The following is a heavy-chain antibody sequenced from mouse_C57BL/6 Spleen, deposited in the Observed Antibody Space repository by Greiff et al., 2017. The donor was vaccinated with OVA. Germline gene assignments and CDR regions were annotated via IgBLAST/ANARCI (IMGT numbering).Heavy chain of an antibody. V-gene: IGHV5-17*01. CDR1: GFTFSDYG. J-gene: IGHJ2*01. CDR3: AKALYFDY. Sequence: EVKLVESGGGLVKPGGSLKLSCAASGFTFSDYGMHWVRQAPEKGLVWVAYISSGSSTIYYADTVKGRFTISRDNAKNTLFLQMTSLRSEDTAMYYCAKALYFDYWGQGTTLTVSS. CDR2: ISSGSSTI.